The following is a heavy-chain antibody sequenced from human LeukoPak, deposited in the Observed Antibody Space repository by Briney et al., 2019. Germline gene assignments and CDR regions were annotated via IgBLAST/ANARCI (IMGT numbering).Heavy chain of an antibody. CDR1: GFTFRTYT. CDR3: ARDLPDY. Sequence: SGVSLRLSCAASGFTFRTYTMNWVRQAPGKGLEWISYIGTSSSTVYYADSVKGRFTISRDNAKNTVYLQMNSLRAEDTAVYHCARDLPDYWGQGTLVTVSS. V-gene: IGHV3-48*04. CDR2: IGTSSSTV. J-gene: IGHJ4*02.